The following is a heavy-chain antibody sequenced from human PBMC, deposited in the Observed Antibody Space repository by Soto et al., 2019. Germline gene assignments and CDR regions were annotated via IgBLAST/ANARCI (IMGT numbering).Heavy chain of an antibody. CDR1: GYTFTSYA. Sequence: QVQLVQSGAEVKKPGASVKVSCKASGYTFTSYAMHWVRQAPGQRLEWMGWINAGNGNTKYSQKFQGRVTITRDTSASTAYMEPSSLRSEDTAVYYCARDPSGYYGMDVWGQGTTVTVSS. CDR3: ARDPSGYYGMDV. D-gene: IGHD3-10*01. CDR2: INAGNGNT. V-gene: IGHV1-3*01. J-gene: IGHJ6*02.